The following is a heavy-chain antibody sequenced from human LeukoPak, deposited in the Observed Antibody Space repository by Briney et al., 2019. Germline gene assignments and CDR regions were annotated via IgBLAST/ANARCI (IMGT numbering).Heavy chain of an antibody. CDR2: INAGNGNT. CDR1: GYTFTSYA. J-gene: IGHJ6*04. CDR3: ARVITMVRGHGMDV. D-gene: IGHD3-10*01. Sequence: ASVKVSCKASGYTFTSYAMHWVRRAPGQRLEWMGWINAGNGNTKYSQKFQGRVTITRDTSASTAYMELSSLRSEDTAVYYCARVITMVRGHGMDVWGKGTTVTVSS. V-gene: IGHV1-3*01.